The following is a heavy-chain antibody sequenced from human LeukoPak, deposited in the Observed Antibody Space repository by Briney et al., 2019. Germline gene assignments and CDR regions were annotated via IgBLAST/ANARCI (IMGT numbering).Heavy chain of an antibody. CDR2: MNPNSGNT. CDR1: GYTFTSYD. J-gene: IGHJ5*02. Sequence: ASVTVSCTASGYTFTSYDINWVRQATGQGLEWMGWMNPNSGNTGYAQKFQGRVTMTRNTSISTAYMELSSLRSEDTAVYYCARTRVVAAAGTRSRKNWFDPWGQGTLVTVSS. CDR3: ARTRVVAAAGTRSRKNWFDP. D-gene: IGHD6-13*01. V-gene: IGHV1-8*01.